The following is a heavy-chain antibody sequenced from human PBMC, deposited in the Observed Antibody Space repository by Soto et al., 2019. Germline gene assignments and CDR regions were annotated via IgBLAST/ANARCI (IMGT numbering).Heavy chain of an antibody. CDR1: GYMFSKYA. V-gene: IGHV1-69*04. Sequence: SVKVSCKASGYMFSKYAVDWVRQAPGQGLEWMGRINPILGIANYAQKFQGRVTITADKSTSTAYMELSSLRSEDTAVYYCARYCSGGSCYSRSAFDIWGQGTMVTVS. J-gene: IGHJ3*02. D-gene: IGHD2-15*01. CDR3: ARYCSGGSCYSRSAFDI. CDR2: INPILGIA.